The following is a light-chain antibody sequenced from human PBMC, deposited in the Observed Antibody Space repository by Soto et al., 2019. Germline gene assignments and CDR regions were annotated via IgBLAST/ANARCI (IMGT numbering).Light chain of an antibody. CDR3: QNYNSLWT. CDR2: AAS. V-gene: IGKV1-9*01. CDR1: QGISSY. J-gene: IGKJ1*01. Sequence: IQLTQSPSFLSASLGDSVTITVRASQGISSYLAWYQQQPGKAPKLLIYAASTLQSGVPSRFSGGGSGTESTLTISSLPPDVFASYYRQNYNSLWTFGQGTKLDIK.